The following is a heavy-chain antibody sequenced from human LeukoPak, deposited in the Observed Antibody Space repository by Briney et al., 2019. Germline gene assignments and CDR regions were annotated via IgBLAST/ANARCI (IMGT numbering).Heavy chain of an antibody. D-gene: IGHD2-15*01. J-gene: IGHJ4*02. CDR2: IYLTGTA. Sequence: PSETLSLTCTVSGGSVINYYWSWIRQPAGKGLEWIGNIYLTGTANYSPSLESRVTMSVDTSRNQFSLKMTSVTAADTAVYYCAREGQRGGEDYWGQGILVTVSS. CDR1: GGSVINYY. V-gene: IGHV4-4*07. CDR3: AREGQRGGEDY.